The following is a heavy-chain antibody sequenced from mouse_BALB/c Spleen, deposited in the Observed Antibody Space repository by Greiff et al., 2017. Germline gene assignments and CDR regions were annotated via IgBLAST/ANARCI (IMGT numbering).Heavy chain of an antibody. Sequence: VQLVESGAELARPGASVKLSCKASGYTFTSYWMQWVKQRPGQGLEWIGAIYPGDGDTRYTQKFKGKATLTADKSSSTAYMQLSSLASEDSAVYYCARRGVRDYWGQGTSVTVSS. V-gene: IGHV1-87*01. CDR1: GYTFTSYW. D-gene: IGHD2-13*01. CDR2: IYPGDGDT. J-gene: IGHJ4*01. CDR3: ARRGVRDY.